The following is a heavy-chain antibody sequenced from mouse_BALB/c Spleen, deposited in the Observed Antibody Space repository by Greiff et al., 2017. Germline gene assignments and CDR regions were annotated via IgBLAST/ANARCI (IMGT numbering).Heavy chain of an antibody. V-gene: IGHV5-17*02. D-gene: IGHD1-3*01. CDR3: ARSKYEWDY. J-gene: IGHJ2*01. Sequence: EVKLMESGGGLVQPGGSRKLSCAASGFTFSSFGMHWVRQAPEKGLEWVAYISSGSSTIYYADTVKGRFTISRDNPKNTLFLQMTSLRSEDTAMYYCARSKYEWDYWGQGTTLTVSS. CDR2: ISSGSSTI. CDR1: GFTFSSFG.